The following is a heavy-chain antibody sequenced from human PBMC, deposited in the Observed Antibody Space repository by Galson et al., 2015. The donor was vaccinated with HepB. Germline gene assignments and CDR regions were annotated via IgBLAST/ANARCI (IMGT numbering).Heavy chain of an antibody. CDR2: IIPIFGTA. J-gene: IGHJ3*02. V-gene: IGHV1-69*13. CDR1: GGTFSSYA. Sequence: SVKVSCKASGGTFSSYAISWVRQAPGQGLEWMGGIIPIFGTANYAQEFQGRVTITADESTSTAYMELSSLRSEDTAVYYCARGIVGATNDAFDIWGQGTMVTVSS. D-gene: IGHD1-26*01. CDR3: ARGIVGATNDAFDI.